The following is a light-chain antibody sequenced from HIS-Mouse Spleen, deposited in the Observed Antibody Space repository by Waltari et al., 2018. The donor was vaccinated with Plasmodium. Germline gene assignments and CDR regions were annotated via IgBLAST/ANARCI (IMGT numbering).Light chain of an antibody. V-gene: IGKV4-1*01. CDR1: QSVLYSSNNKNY. CDR2: WAS. CDR3: QQYYSTPLT. J-gene: IGKJ4*01. Sequence: DIVMTQSPDSLAVSLGERATINCKSSQSVLYSSNNKNYLAWYQQKPGQPPELLIYWASTRESGVPHRFSGSWSGTYFTLTISSLQAEDVAVYYCQQYYSTPLTFGGGTKVEIK.